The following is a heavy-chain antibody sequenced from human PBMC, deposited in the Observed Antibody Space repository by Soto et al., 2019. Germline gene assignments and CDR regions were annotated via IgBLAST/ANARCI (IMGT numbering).Heavy chain of an antibody. CDR3: AKGDNLGPKTGYASDP. V-gene: IGHV6-1*01. D-gene: IGHD5-12*01. CDR1: GGSVSSNTAS. Sequence: SQTLSLTCLISGGSVSSNTASWNWISQSPSRGLEWLGRTYFTSKWYNDYAASVKSRIIINPDTSNNQSSLQLNSVPPQDTAVYFCAKGDNLGPKTGYASDPRGQGIMVTVPQ. CDR2: TYFTSKWYN. J-gene: IGHJ5*02.